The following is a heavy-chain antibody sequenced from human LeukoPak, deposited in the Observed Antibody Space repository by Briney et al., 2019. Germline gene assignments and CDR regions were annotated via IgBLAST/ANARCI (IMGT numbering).Heavy chain of an antibody. CDR3: ARGLSRVSAMYFDY. D-gene: IGHD2-2*01. J-gene: IGHJ4*02. CDR2: IYPGDSDT. Sequence: GESLKISCKGSGYSFTSYWIGWVRQMPGKGLEWMGIIYPGDSDTRYSPSFQGQVSISADKSISTAYLQWSSLKASDIVMYYCARGLSRVSAMYFDYWGQGTLVTVSS. CDR1: GYSFTSYW. V-gene: IGHV5-51*01.